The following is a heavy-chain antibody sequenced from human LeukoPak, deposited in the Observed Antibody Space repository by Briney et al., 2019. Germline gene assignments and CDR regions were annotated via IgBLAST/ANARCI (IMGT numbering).Heavy chain of an antibody. CDR1: GFTVSSNY. D-gene: IGHD1-26*01. V-gene: IGHV3-53*01. J-gene: IGHJ4*02. CDR2: IYSGGST. CDR3: ARSPGGYPESLDY. Sequence: GGSLRLSCAASGFTVSSNYMSWVRQAPGKGLEWVSVIYSGGSTYYADSVKGRFTISRDNSKNTLYLQMNSLRAEDTAVYYCARSPGGYPESLDYWGQGTLVTVSS.